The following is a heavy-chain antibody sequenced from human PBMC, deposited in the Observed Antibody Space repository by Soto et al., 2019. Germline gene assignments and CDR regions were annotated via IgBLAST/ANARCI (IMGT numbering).Heavy chain of an antibody. D-gene: IGHD3-10*01. CDR2: IYYSGST. CDR1: GGSISSGGYY. Sequence: PSETLSLTCTVSGGSISSGGYYWSWIRQHPGKGLEWIGYIYYSGSTYYNPSLKSRVTISVDTSKNQFSLKLSSVTAADTAVYYCARDRADYHYYGSGSSFDYWGQGTLVTAPQ. V-gene: IGHV4-31*03. CDR3: ARDRADYHYYGSGSSFDY. J-gene: IGHJ4*02.